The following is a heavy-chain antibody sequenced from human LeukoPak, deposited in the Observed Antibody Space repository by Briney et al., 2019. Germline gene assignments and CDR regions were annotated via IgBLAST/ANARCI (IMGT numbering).Heavy chain of an antibody. CDR1: GYTFTGYY. J-gene: IGHJ4*02. CDR2: INPNSGGT. CDR3: ARGGSRGELLQPLNY. D-gene: IGHD3-10*01. V-gene: IGHV1-2*02. Sequence: GASVKVSCKASGYTFTGYYMHWVRQAPGQGLEWMGWINPNSGGTNYAQKFQGRVTMTRDTSISTAYMELSRLRSDDTAVYYCARGGSRGELLQPLNYWGQGTLVTVSS.